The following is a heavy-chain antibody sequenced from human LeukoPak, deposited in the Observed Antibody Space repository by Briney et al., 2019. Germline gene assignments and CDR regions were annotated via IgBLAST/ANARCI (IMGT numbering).Heavy chain of an antibody. Sequence: SETLSLTCAVYGGSFSGYYWSWLRQPPGKGLEWIGEINHSGSTNYNPSLKSRVTISVDTSKNQFSLKLSSVTAADTAVYYCARGTYDYYDSSGYSDYWGQGTLVTVSS. CDR2: INHSGST. J-gene: IGHJ4*02. D-gene: IGHD3-22*01. CDR1: GGSFSGYY. V-gene: IGHV4-34*01. CDR3: ARGTYDYYDSSGYSDY.